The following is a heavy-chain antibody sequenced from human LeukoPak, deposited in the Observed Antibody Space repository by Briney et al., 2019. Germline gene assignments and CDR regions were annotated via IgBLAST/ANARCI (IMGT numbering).Heavy chain of an antibody. CDR2: IIPILGIA. D-gene: IGHD4-17*01. V-gene: IGHV1-69*04. J-gene: IGHJ4*02. CDR1: GGTFSSYA. CDR3: AQNKDYGDLPSFDY. Sequence: VASVKVSCKASGGTFSSYAISWVRQAPGQGLEWMGRIIPILGIANYAQKFQGRVTITADKSTSTAYMELSSLGSEDTAVYYCAQNKDYGDLPSFDYWGQGTLVTVSS.